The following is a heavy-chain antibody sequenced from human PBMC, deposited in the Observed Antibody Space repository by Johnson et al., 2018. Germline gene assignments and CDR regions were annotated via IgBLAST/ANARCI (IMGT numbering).Heavy chain of an antibody. CDR1: GLNFRGFW. J-gene: IGHJ6*02. Sequence: QVQLVQSGGGLVQXGGSLRLSCATSGLNFRGFWMSWVRQAPGKGLEWVAVIWYDGSKKYYVDSVEGRFTISGDNPKKTLYRQMNSLSAEDTAVYYCARDNRVRSYYYNGMDVWGQGTTVTVSS. D-gene: IGHD2/OR15-2a*01. CDR2: IWYDGSKK. CDR3: ARDNRVRSYYYNGMDV. V-gene: IGHV3-33*08.